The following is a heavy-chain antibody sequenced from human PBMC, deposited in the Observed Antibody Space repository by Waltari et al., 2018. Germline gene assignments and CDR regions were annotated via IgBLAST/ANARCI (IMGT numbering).Heavy chain of an antibody. CDR1: GYTFTNYA. V-gene: IGHV1-3*03. CDR2: INAGNGNT. Sequence: QVQLVQSGAEVKKPGASVKVSCKASGYTFTNYAMHWVRQAPGQRLEWMGWINAGNGNTNYSLEFQGRVTITRDTSASTAYMELSSLRSDDMAVYSCARDWGGNPDYWGQGTLVTVSS. J-gene: IGHJ4*02. CDR3: ARDWGGNPDY. D-gene: IGHD2-21*01.